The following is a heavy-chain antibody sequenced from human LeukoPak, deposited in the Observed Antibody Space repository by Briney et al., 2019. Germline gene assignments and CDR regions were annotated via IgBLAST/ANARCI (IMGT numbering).Heavy chain of an antibody. Sequence: PSGTLSLTCAVSGGSISSSNWWSWVRQPPGKGLEWIGEIYHSGSTNYNPSLKSRVIISVDKSKNQFSLNLTSVIAADTAVYYCARREGELRYFDWLTPRDWGQGTLVTVSS. V-gene: IGHV4-4*02. CDR2: IYHSGST. J-gene: IGHJ4*02. D-gene: IGHD3-9*01. CDR1: GGSISSSNW. CDR3: ARREGELRYFDWLTPRD.